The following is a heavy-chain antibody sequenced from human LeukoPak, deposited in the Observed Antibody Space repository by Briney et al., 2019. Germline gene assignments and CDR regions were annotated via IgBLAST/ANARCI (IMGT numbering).Heavy chain of an antibody. J-gene: IGHJ4*02. Sequence: GGSLRLSCVASGFTFRSDWMSWVHQAPGKGPEWVASIKQDGGEIYYVESVKGRFTISRDNARNSLYLQMNSLRVEDTAVYYCAREWNWGQGSLVTVSS. CDR2: IKQDGGEI. CDR1: GFTFRSDW. V-gene: IGHV3-7*01. CDR3: AREWN.